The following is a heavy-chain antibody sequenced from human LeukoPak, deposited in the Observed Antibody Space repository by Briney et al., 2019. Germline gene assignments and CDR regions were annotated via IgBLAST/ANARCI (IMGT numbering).Heavy chain of an antibody. Sequence: PGGSLRLSCAASGFTFSNYHMNWVRQAPGKGLEWVSSISSSSSYIYYADSMKGRFTISRDNAKNSLYLQMNSLRAEDTAVYYCASLSYDSSGYYIYWGQGTLVTVSS. D-gene: IGHD3-22*01. CDR1: GFTFSNYH. CDR2: ISSSSSYI. J-gene: IGHJ4*02. V-gene: IGHV3-21*01. CDR3: ASLSYDSSGYYIY.